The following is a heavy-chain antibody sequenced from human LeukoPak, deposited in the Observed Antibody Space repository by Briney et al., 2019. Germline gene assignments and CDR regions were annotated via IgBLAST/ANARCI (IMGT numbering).Heavy chain of an antibody. D-gene: IGHD3-3*01. J-gene: IGHJ6*02. CDR3: TKDYCGRFCSAV. CDR1: GFSFSAFG. Sequence: GGSLRLSCAASGFSFSAFGMDWVRQAPGKGLEWVSTITKNGDTAYYVDSVKGRFTISRDNSKNTLYLQMNSLRAEDTAKYYCTKDYCGRFCSAVWGQGTTVIVSS. CDR2: ITKNGDTA. V-gene: IGHV3-23*01.